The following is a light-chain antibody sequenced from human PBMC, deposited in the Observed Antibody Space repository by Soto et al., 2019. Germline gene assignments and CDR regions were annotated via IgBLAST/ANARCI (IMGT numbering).Light chain of an antibody. CDR3: QQYGSSSPWP. J-gene: IGKJ1*01. CDR2: KAS. Sequence: DIQMTQSPSTLSASVGDRVTITCRASQSISSWLAWYQQKPGRAPKLLIYKASSLETGVPSRFSGSGSGTEFTLIISSLQPDDFASYSCQQYGSSSPWPFGQGTKVEIK. V-gene: IGKV1-5*03. CDR1: QSISSW.